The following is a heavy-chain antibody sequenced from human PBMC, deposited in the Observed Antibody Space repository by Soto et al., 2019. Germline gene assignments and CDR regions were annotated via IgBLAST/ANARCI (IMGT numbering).Heavy chain of an antibody. CDR3: AKERYSSGYFDY. Sequence: GGSLRLSCAASVFTFSSYAMSWVRQVPGKGLEWVSAISGSGGNTYYADAVKGRFTISRDNSKNTLYLQMNSRRAEGTAIYYCAKERYSSGYFDYWGQGTLVTVSS. J-gene: IGHJ4*02. CDR1: VFTFSSYA. V-gene: IGHV3-23*01. CDR2: ISGSGGNT. D-gene: IGHD6-19*01.